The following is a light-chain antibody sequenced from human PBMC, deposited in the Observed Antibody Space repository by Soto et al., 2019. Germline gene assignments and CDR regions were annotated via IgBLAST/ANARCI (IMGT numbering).Light chain of an antibody. Sequence: QSALTQPASVSGSPGQSITISCTGTSSDIGDYDYVSWYQHLPGKAPKLLIFDVTHRPSGVSDRFSGSKSGNTASLTISGVRPEDEADYYCSSYAGSNAVVFGGGTKVTVL. V-gene: IGLV2-14*01. CDR1: SSDIGDYDY. CDR3: SSYAGSNAVV. CDR2: DVT. J-gene: IGLJ2*01.